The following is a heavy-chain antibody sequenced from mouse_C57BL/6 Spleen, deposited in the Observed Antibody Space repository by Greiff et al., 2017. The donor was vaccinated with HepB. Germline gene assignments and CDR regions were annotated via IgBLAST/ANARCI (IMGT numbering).Heavy chain of an antibody. V-gene: IGHV5-6*02. CDR1: GFTFSSYG. Sequence: EVKLVESGGDLVKPGGSLKLSCAASGFTFSSYGMSWVRQTPDKRLEWVATISSGGSYTYYPDSVKGRFTIPRDNAKNTLYLQMSSLKSEDTAMYYCARHGKDYFDYWGQGTTLTVSS. J-gene: IGHJ2*01. CDR3: ARHGKDYFDY. CDR2: ISSGGSYT. D-gene: IGHD2-1*01.